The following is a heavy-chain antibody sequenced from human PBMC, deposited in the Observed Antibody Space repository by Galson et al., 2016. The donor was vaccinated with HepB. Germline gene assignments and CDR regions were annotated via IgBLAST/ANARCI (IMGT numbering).Heavy chain of an antibody. CDR3: GRGHEDFWSPCYYYGMDV. D-gene: IGHD3-3*01. Sequence: SLRLSCAASGFTFSNYEMNWVRPSPGKGLEWVSYISRSGSTIYYADSVKGRFTLSRDNAKNSLYLQMNSLRAEDTAVYYCGRGHEDFWSPCYYYGMDVWGQGTTVTVSS. CDR1: GFTFSNYE. CDR2: ISRSGSTI. J-gene: IGHJ6*02. V-gene: IGHV3-48*03.